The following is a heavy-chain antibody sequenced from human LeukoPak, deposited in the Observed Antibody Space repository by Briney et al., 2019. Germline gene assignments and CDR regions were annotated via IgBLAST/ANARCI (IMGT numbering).Heavy chain of an antibody. CDR2: IKQDGSEK. V-gene: IGHV3-7*01. Sequence: GGSLRLSCTAPGLSVTNAWMSWVRQAPGKGLEWVANIKQDGSEKYYVDSVKGRFTISRDNAKNSLYLQMNSLRAEDTAVYYCARSRGWGNGYYLDYWGQGTLVTVSS. CDR1: GLSVTNAW. D-gene: IGHD2-8*02. CDR3: ARSRGWGNGYYLDY. J-gene: IGHJ4*02.